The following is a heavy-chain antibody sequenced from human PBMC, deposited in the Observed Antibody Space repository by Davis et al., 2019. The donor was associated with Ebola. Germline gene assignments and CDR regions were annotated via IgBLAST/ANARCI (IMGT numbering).Heavy chain of an antibody. V-gene: IGHV1-69*06. D-gene: IGHD4-11*01. CDR2: IISPFGTI. Sequence: SVKVSCKASGGTFSSYGISWVRQAPGQGLEWMGGIISPFGTINFAQKFQGRISITADKSTNTGFMELTSLRSEDTAMYFCASYSKSLYYYYYGLDLWGQGTSVTVSS. J-gene: IGHJ6*02. CDR3: ASYSKSLYYYYYGLDL. CDR1: GGTFSSYG.